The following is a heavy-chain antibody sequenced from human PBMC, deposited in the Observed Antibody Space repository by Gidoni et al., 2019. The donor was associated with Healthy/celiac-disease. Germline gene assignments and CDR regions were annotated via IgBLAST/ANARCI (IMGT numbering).Heavy chain of an antibody. J-gene: IGHJ4*02. CDR2: IKSKTDGGTT. CDR1: GFTFRNAW. Sequence: EVQLVESGGGLVKPGGSLRLSCAASGFTFRNAWMNGVRQAPGKGLEGVGRIKSKTDGGTTDYAAPVKGRFTISRDDSKNTLYLQMNSLKTEDTAVYYCTSSNDYGDYGFDYWGQGTLVTVSS. V-gene: IGHV3-15*07. D-gene: IGHD4-17*01. CDR3: TSSNDYGDYGFDY.